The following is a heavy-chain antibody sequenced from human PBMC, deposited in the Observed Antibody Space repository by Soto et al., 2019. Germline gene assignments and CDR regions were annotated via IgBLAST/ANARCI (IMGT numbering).Heavy chain of an antibody. CDR1: GGSISTSRSY. Sequence: XXTLSLPFNVSGGSISTSRSYWAFIRQPPGKGLEWLANIFYSGSTYYNPALASRVTVSVDTSKNEFSLKLRSVTAPDTAVYYCARQPTTGDTDLWFDPWSQGTLVTVSS. D-gene: IGHD2-21*01. CDR3: ARQPTTGDTDLWFDP. CDR2: IFYSGST. J-gene: IGHJ5*02. V-gene: IGHV4-39*01.